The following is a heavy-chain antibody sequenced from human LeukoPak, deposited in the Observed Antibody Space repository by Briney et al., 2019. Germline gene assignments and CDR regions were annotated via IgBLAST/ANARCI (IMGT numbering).Heavy chain of an antibody. V-gene: IGHV4-34*01. Sequence: SETLSLTCAVSGVSFDDYYWSWVRQTPGKGREWIGEINHSGYTNDNPSLKSRVTLSIDTSRKQFSLNRRSVTVADAGIYYCTRMTRGHDYWGQGTQVTVSS. J-gene: IGHJ4*02. CDR2: INHSGYT. D-gene: IGHD4-11*01. CDR1: GVSFDDYY. CDR3: TRMTRGHDY.